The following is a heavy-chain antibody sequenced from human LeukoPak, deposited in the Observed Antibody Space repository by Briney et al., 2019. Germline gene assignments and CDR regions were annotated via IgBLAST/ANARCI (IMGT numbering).Heavy chain of an antibody. D-gene: IGHD3-10*01. V-gene: IGHV4-34*01. CDR1: GGSFSGYY. Sequence: SETLSLTCAVYGGSFSGYYWSWIRQPPGKGLXXXXXINHSGSTNYNPSLKSRVTISVDTSKNQFSLKLSSVTAADTAVYYCARVRILWFGELDAFDIWGQGTMVTVSS. CDR3: ARVRILWFGELDAFDI. J-gene: IGHJ3*02. CDR2: INHSGST.